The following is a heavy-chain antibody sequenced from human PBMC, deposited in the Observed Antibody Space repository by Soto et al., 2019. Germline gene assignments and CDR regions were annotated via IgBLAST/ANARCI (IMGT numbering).Heavy chain of an antibody. J-gene: IGHJ6*02. CDR3: AAAEGMDEVDYFYVMEV. V-gene: IGHV1-69*12. Sequence: QVQLEQSGAEVRQPGSSVKVSCKASGGSFSSLGLSWVRRAPGQGLEWMGGIIPTFGKPTYTQNFQARITITADESTRTGYMELTSLTAEATAVYYCAAAEGMDEVDYFYVMEVWGQGTAVTV. CDR1: GGSFSSLG. D-gene: IGHD5-12*01. CDR2: IIPTFGKP.